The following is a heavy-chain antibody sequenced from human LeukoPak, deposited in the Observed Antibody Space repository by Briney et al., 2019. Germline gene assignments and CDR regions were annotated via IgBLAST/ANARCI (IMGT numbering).Heavy chain of an antibody. CDR2: IYYSGST. D-gene: IGHD6-19*01. V-gene: IGHV4-31*03. CDR1: GGSISSGGYY. Sequence: PSQTLSLTCTVSGGSISSGGYYWSWIRQHPGKGLEWIGYIYYSGSTYYNPSLKSRVTISVDTSKNQFSLKLSSVTAADTAVYYCARAHSSGSWYFDLWGRGTLVTVSS. CDR3: ARAHSSGSWYFDL. J-gene: IGHJ2*01.